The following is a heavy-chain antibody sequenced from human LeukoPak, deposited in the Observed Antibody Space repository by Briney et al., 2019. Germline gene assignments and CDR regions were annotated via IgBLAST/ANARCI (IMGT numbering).Heavy chain of an antibody. D-gene: IGHD3-10*01. J-gene: IGHJ5*02. CDR1: GFTFSTYA. CDR3: VRADSGRGPMPSP. Sequence: QPGRSLRLSCAASGFTFSTYALHWVRQAPGKGLEWVATIKHDGSEINYVDSVKGRFTISRDNAKNSLYLQMNSLRAEDAAVYYCVRADSGRGPMPSPWGQGTLVTVSS. V-gene: IGHV3-7*04. CDR2: IKHDGSEI.